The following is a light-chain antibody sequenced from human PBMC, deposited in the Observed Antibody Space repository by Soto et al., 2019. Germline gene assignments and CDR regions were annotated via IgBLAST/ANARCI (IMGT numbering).Light chain of an antibody. CDR3: QQYNNWPPAWT. J-gene: IGKJ1*01. V-gene: IGKV3-15*01. CDR1: QSVSSN. Sequence: EIVMTQSPATLSVSPGERATLSCRASQSVSSNLAWYQQKPGQAPRLLIYGASTRATGIPARFSGSGSGTEFTLTISILQSEHFAVDYCQQYNNWPPAWTFGQGTKVEIK. CDR2: GAS.